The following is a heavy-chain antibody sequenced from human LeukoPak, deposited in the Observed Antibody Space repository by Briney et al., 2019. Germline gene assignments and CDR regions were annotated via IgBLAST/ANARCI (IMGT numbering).Heavy chain of an antibody. CDR2: IYYSGST. D-gene: IGHD2-15*01. Sequence: ASETLSLTCTVSGGSISSSSYYWGWIRQPPGKGLEWIGSIYYSGSTYYNPSLKSRVTISVDTSKNQFSLKLSSVTAADTAVYYCARVVVVAPYYYYYGMDVWGQGTTVTVSS. J-gene: IGHJ6*02. CDR1: GGSISSSSYY. CDR3: ARVVVVAPYYYYYGMDV. V-gene: IGHV4-39*01.